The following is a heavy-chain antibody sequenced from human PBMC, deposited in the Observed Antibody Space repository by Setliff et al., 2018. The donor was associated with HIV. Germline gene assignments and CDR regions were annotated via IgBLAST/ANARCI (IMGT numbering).Heavy chain of an antibody. CDR2: ITISSSYI. CDR1: GFTFSSYS. V-gene: IGHV3-21*01. D-gene: IGHD1-26*01. J-gene: IGHJ4*02. Sequence: GESLKISCAASGFTFSSYSMNWVRQAPGKGLEWVSSITISSSYIYYADSVKGRFTISRDNAKSSLYLQMNSLRAEDTAVYYCARVKPHLRRSGSYWIVDYWGQGTLVTVSS. CDR3: ARVKPHLRRSGSYWIVDY.